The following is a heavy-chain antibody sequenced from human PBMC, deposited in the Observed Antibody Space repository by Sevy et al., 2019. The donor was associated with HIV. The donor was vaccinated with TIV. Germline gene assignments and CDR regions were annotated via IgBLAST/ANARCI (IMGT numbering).Heavy chain of an antibody. CDR1: GLTFTSYA. V-gene: IGHV3-23*01. CDR2: ISGSGGST. D-gene: IGHD3-22*01. CDR3: AKDRYEGGGYYPDGAFDI. Sequence: GGSLRLSCAASGLTFTSYAMNWVRQAPGKGLEWVSTISGSGGSTYYGDSVKGRFTISRDNSKNTLYLQMSRLRAEDTALYYCAKDRYEGGGYYPDGAFDIWGQGTKVTVSS. J-gene: IGHJ3*02.